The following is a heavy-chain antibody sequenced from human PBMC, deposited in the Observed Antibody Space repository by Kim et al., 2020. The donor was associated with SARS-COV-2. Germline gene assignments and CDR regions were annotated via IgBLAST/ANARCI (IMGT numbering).Heavy chain of an antibody. CDR3: ARVGSGSSPFDS. Sequence: ASVKVSCKASGYTFTGYYMHWVRQAPGQGLGWMGWINPNTGGTNYAQKFQGRVSMTRDTSIRTAYMELSSLRSDDTAVYFCARVGSGSSPFDSWGQGTLVTVSS. CDR2: INPNTGGT. D-gene: IGHD1-26*01. V-gene: IGHV1-2*02. CDR1: GYTFTGYY. J-gene: IGHJ4*02.